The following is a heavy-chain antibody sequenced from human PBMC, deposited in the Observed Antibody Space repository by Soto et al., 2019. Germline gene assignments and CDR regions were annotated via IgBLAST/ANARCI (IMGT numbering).Heavy chain of an antibody. J-gene: IGHJ5*02. CDR1: GFPFGTTD. CDR2: IDGSGGIT. Sequence: QLLQSGGGLVQPGGSLTLSCAASGFPFGTTDMSWVRQAPGVGLEWVSTIDGSGGITFYADSVKGRFTISRDNSRNTVYLQMNSLRGDDTALYYCVKNSGWFNTWGQGALVTVSS. D-gene: IGHD3-10*01. CDR3: VKNSGWFNT. V-gene: IGHV3-23*01.